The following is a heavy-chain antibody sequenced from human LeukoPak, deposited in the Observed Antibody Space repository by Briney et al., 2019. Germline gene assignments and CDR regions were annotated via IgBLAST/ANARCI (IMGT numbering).Heavy chain of an antibody. CDR1: GFTFSSYA. CDR2: ISGSGGST. J-gene: IGHJ6*03. D-gene: IGHD6-6*01. Sequence: GGSLRLSCAASGFTFSSYAMSWVRQAPGKGLEWVSAISGSGGSTYYADSVKGRFTISRDNSKNTLYLQMNSLRAEDTAVYYRARGSYSSSGYYYYYMDVWGKGTTVTVSS. CDR3: ARGSYSSSGYYYYYMDV. V-gene: IGHV3-23*01.